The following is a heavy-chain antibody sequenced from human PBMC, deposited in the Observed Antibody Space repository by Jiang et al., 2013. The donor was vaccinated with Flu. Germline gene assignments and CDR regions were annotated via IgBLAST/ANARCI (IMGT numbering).Heavy chain of an antibody. CDR3: ARSYYYGSGSYYAFDI. CDR2: INPSGGST. Sequence: EWMGIINPSGGSTSYAQKFQGRVTMTRDTSTSTVYMELSSLRSEDTAVYYCARSYYYGSGSYYAFDIWGQGTMVTVSS. D-gene: IGHD3-10*01. V-gene: IGHV1-46*01. J-gene: IGHJ3*02.